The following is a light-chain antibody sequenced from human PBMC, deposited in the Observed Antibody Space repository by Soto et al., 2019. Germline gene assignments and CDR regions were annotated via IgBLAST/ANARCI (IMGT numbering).Light chain of an antibody. CDR1: QSVSSY. Sequence: EIVLTQSPATLSLSPGERATLSCRASQSVSSYLAWYQQKPGQAPRLLIYDASNRATGIPARFSGSGSGTDFTLTINSLEPEDFAVYYCPQRSNWITFGQGTRLEIK. J-gene: IGKJ5*01. V-gene: IGKV3-11*01. CDR3: PQRSNWIT. CDR2: DAS.